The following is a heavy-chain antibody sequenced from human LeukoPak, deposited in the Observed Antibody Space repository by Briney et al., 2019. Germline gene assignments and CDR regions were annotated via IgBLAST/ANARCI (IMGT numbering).Heavy chain of an antibody. Sequence: GRSLRLSCAASGFTFSSYGMHWVRQAPGKGLELVPVISYDGSNKYYADSVKGRFTISRDNSKNTLYLQMNSLRAEDTAVYYCAKERLAQYSSSWYGLWDYWGQGTLVTVSS. D-gene: IGHD6-13*01. CDR1: GFTFSSYG. CDR2: ISYDGSNK. J-gene: IGHJ4*02. CDR3: AKERLAQYSSSWYGLWDY. V-gene: IGHV3-30*18.